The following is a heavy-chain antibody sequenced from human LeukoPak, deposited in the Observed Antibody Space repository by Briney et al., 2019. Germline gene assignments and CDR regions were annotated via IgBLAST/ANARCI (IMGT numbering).Heavy chain of an antibody. CDR3: ARDFSDLMYPNWFDP. Sequence: GGSLRLSCAASGFTFSSYAIHWVRQPPGKGLEWVAVISYDGTNKYYADSVKGRFTISRDNSKNTLYLQMSSLRADDTAVYYCARDFSDLMYPNWFDPWGQGTLVTVSS. V-gene: IGHV3-30-3*01. J-gene: IGHJ5*02. CDR2: ISYDGTNK. D-gene: IGHD2-8*01. CDR1: GFTFSSYA.